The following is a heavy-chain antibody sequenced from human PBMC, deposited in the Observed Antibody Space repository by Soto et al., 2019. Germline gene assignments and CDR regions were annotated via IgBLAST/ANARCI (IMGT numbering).Heavy chain of an antibody. V-gene: IGHV1-8*01. D-gene: IGHD4-17*01. CDR1: GYTFTSSD. J-gene: IGHJ4*01. CDR2: MNPNSGDT. Sequence: QVQLVQSGAEVKKPGASVKVSCKASGYTFTSSDINWVRQATGQGLEWMGWMNPNSGDTGYAENFQGRVTMTRNTSISTAYLVLNSVSSGDTAVYFCARGYYGDFDYWGHGTLVTVSS. CDR3: ARGYYGDFDY.